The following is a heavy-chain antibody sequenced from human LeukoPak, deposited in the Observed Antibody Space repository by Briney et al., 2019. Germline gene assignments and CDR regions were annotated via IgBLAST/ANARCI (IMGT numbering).Heavy chain of an antibody. V-gene: IGHV4-30-2*01. CDR1: GGSISSGGYY. D-gene: IGHD3-22*01. CDR3: ARTLPFYYYASRGAYYFDY. J-gene: IGHJ4*02. CDR2: IYHSGST. Sequence: SQTLSLTCTVSGGSISSGGYYWSWIRQPPGKGLEWIGDIYHSGSTYYNPSLKSRVTISVDRSKNQFSLKLSSVTAEDTAVYYCARTLPFYYYASRGAYYFDYWGQGTLVPVSS.